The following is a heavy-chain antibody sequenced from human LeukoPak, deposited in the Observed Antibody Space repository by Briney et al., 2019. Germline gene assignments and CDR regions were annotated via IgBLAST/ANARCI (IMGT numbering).Heavy chain of an antibody. CDR1: GGSISSGDYY. Sequence: SETLSLTCTVSGGSISSGDYYWSWIRQPPGKGLEWIGYFYYSGSTYYNPSLKSRVTISVDTSKNQFSQKLSSVTAADTAVYYCARPYYYDSRIDPWGQGTLVTVSS. CDR3: ARPYYYDSRIDP. CDR2: FYYSGST. J-gene: IGHJ5*02. D-gene: IGHD3-22*01. V-gene: IGHV4-30-4*01.